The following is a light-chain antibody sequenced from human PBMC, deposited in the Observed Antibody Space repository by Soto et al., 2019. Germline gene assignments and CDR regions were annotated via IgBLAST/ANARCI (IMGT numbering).Light chain of an antibody. CDR1: SGHSSYA. V-gene: IGLV4-69*01. J-gene: IGLJ2*01. CDR2: LNSDGSH. Sequence: QPVLTQSPSASASLGASVKLTCTLSSGHSSYAIAWHQQQPEKGPRYLMNLNSDGSHSKGDGIPDRFSGSSSGAERYLTISSHQSEDEADYYCQTWGTGIVVFGGGPKLTVL. CDR3: QTWGTGIVV.